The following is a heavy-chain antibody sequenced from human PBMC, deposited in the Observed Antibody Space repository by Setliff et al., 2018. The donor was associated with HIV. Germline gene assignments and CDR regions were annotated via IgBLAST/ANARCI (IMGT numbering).Heavy chain of an antibody. D-gene: IGHD3-22*01. V-gene: IGHV3-20*04. Sequence: GGSLRLSCAVSGFTFEDYGMSWARQAPGKGLEWVSGINWNGGSTGYVDSVKGRFTISRDNAKNALYLQMNSRRAEDTAVYYCARASYYYDSSGWVDYWGQGTLVTVSS. CDR1: GFTFEDYG. CDR2: INWNGGST. CDR3: ARASYYYDSSGWVDY. J-gene: IGHJ4*02.